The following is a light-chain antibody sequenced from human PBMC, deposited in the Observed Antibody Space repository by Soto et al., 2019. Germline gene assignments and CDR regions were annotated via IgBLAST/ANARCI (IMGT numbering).Light chain of an antibody. CDR3: QQYYSTPWT. CDR1: QSVLYSSNNKNY. CDR2: WAS. Sequence: DIVMTQSPDSLAVSLGERATINCKSSQSVLYSSNNKNYLAWYQQQPGQPPKLLIYWASTRESGVPDRFSGSGSGTDFTITISSLQAEDVAVYYCQQYYSTPWTFGQGTKVEIK. V-gene: IGKV4-1*01. J-gene: IGKJ1*01.